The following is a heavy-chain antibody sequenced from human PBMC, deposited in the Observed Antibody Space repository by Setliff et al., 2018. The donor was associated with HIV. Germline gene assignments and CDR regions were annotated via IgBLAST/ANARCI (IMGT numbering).Heavy chain of an antibody. V-gene: IGHV1-69*10. Sequence: ASVKVSCKASGGTFSSYAISWVRQAPGQGLEWMGGIIPILGIANYAQKFQGRVTIXTDESTSTAYMELSSLRSEDTAVYYCARDLPXXXWGFDYWGQGTLVTVSS. D-gene: IGHD7-27*01. CDR2: IIPILGIA. CDR3: ARDLPXXXWGFDY. CDR1: GGTFSSYA. J-gene: IGHJ4*02.